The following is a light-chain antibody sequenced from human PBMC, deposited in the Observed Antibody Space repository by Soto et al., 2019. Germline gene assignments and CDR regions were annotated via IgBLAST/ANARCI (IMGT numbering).Light chain of an antibody. V-gene: IGLV1-44*01. J-gene: IGLJ1*01. CDR1: SSNIGSNT. CDR2: SNN. CDR3: GSYTGNIYA. Sequence: QSVLTQPPSASGTPGQRVTISCYGSSSNIGSNTVNWYQQLPGTAPKLLIYSNNQRPSGVPDRFSGSKSGTSASLAISGLQSEDEADYYCGSYTGNIYAFGNGTKVTVL.